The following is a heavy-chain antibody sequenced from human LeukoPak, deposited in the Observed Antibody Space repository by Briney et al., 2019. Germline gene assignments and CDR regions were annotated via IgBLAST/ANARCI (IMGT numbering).Heavy chain of an antibody. V-gene: IGHV3-11*05. J-gene: IGHJ4*02. CDR3: ARGDYGGDYFDY. D-gene: IGHD4-23*01. CDR1: GFTFSNHY. Sequence: GGSLRLSCEVSGFTFSNHYMSWIRQAPGKRLEWVSYISSGSTYTNYADSVEGRFTISRDNAKNSLYLQMNSLRAEDTAVYYCARGDYGGDYFDYWGQGTLVTVSS. CDR2: ISSGSTYT.